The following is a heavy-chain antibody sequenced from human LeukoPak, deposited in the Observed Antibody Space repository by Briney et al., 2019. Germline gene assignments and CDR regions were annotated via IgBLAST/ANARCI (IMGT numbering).Heavy chain of an antibody. CDR3: ASYCSSTSCPPDGY. Sequence: GGLLRLSCAASGFTFSSYWMHWVRHAPGKGLVWVSRINTDGSSTSYADSVKGRFTISRDNAKNTLYLQMNSLRAEDTAVYYCASYCSSTSCPPDGYWGQGTLVTVSS. J-gene: IGHJ4*02. CDR2: INTDGSST. V-gene: IGHV3-74*01. D-gene: IGHD2-2*01. CDR1: GFTFSSYW.